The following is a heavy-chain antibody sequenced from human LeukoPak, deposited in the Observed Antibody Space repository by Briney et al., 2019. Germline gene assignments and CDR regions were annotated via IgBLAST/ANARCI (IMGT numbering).Heavy chain of an antibody. D-gene: IGHD5-24*01. Sequence: GPSGKVSCKASGGTFSSYAISWLRQAPGQGLEWMGGIIPIFGTANYAQKFQGRVTITADESTSTAYMELSSLRSEDTAVYYCARDRDGYNHNWFDPWGQGTPVTVSS. CDR3: ARDRDGYNHNWFDP. CDR2: IIPIFGTA. CDR1: GGTFSSYA. J-gene: IGHJ5*02. V-gene: IGHV1-69*13.